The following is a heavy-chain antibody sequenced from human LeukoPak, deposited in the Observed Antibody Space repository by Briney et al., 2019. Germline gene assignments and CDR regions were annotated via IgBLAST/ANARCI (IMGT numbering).Heavy chain of an antibody. J-gene: IGHJ1*01. Sequence: TGGSLRLSCAASGFPFSTYAMAWVRQAPGKGLEWVSGVSDDGIETYYADSVKGRFTISSDNSKNTLYLQMNSLKAEDTAIYYCARAQDYCSGSTCYGYFQYWGQGTLVTVSS. D-gene: IGHD2-15*01. CDR2: VSDDGIET. V-gene: IGHV3-23*01. CDR1: GFPFSTYA. CDR3: ARAQDYCSGSTCYGYFQY.